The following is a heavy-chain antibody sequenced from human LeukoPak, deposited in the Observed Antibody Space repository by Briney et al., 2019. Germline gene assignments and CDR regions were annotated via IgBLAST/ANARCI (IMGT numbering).Heavy chain of an antibody. V-gene: IGHV4-59*01. CDR1: GGSISSYY. CDR2: IYYSGST. Sequence: PSETLSLTCTVSGGSISSYYWSWFRQPPGKGLEWIGYIYYSGSTNYNPSLKSRVTISVDTSKNQFSLKLSSVTAADTAVYYCARADFSVSGSYPIEGFDYWGQGTLVTVSS. J-gene: IGHJ4*02. CDR3: ARADFSVSGSYPIEGFDY. D-gene: IGHD1-26*01.